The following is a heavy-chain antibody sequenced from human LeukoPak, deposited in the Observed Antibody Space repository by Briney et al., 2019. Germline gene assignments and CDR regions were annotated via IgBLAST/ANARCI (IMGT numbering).Heavy chain of an antibody. CDR2: ISNDGTST. J-gene: IGHJ4*02. Sequence: GGSLRLSCAVSGLTFSNYWMHWVRQAPGKGLVWVSRISNDGTSTSYADSVKGRFTISRDNAKNTLYLQMNSLRGEDTAVYYCARRGGGSYVDCWGQGTLVTVSS. CDR1: GLTFSNYW. CDR3: ARRGGGSYVDC. D-gene: IGHD1-26*01. V-gene: IGHV3-74*01.